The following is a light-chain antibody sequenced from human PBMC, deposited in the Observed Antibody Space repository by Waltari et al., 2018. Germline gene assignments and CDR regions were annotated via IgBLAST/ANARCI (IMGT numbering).Light chain of an antibody. Sequence: DIVLTQSPATLSLSPGERATLSCRASQSLSNYLAWYQQKPGQAPRLLIYDTSNRATCIPARFSGSGFGTDFTLTISSLEPEDFAVYYCQQRRNWPLTFGGGTKVEIK. V-gene: IGKV3-11*01. CDR2: DTS. CDR1: QSLSNY. CDR3: QQRRNWPLT. J-gene: IGKJ4*01.